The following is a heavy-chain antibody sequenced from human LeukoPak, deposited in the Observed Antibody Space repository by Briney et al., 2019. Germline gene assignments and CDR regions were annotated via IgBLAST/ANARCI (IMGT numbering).Heavy chain of an antibody. CDR1: GGTFSSYA. J-gene: IGHJ4*02. Sequence: SVKVSCKASGGTFSSYAISWVRQAPGQGLEWMGGSIPIFGTANYAQKFQGRVTITADESTSTAYMELSSLRSEDTAVYYCARGRVGGASNPYYFDYWGQGTLVTVSS. D-gene: IGHD3-16*01. V-gene: IGHV1-69*13. CDR2: SIPIFGTA. CDR3: ARGRVGGASNPYYFDY.